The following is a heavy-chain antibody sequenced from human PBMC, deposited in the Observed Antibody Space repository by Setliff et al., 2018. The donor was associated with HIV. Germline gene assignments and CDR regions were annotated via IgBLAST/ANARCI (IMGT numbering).Heavy chain of an antibody. Sequence: SETLSLTCAVYGGSFSGYYWSWIRQPPGKGLEWIGEINQSGSTNYNPSLKSRATKSVDRSKNQFSLKVTSVTAADTAVYYCGRLSETAMASFDSWGQGTLVTVSS. CDR3: GRLSETAMASFDS. J-gene: IGHJ4*02. CDR2: INQSGST. V-gene: IGHV4-34*01. D-gene: IGHD5-18*01. CDR1: GGSFSGYY.